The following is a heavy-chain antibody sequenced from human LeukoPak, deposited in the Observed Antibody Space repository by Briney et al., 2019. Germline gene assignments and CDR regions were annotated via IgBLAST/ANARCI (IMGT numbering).Heavy chain of an antibody. CDR2: ISGSGGST. V-gene: IGHV3-23*01. J-gene: IGHJ4*02. Sequence: PGGSLRLSCAASGFTFSSYAMSWVRQAPGKGLEWVSAISGSGGSTYYADSVKGRFTISRDNSKNTLYLQMNSLRAEDTAVYYCAKESRYYYDSSGYGVIDYWGQGTLVTVSS. CDR3: AKESRYYYDSSGYGVIDY. D-gene: IGHD3-22*01. CDR1: GFTFSSYA.